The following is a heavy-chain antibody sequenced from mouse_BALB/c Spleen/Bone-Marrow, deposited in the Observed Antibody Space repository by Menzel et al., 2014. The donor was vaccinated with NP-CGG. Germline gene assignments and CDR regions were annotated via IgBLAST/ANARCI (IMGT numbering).Heavy chain of an antibody. Sequence: VQLVESGAELVRPGASVKLSCKASGYTFTSYWINWVKQRPGQGLEWIGNIYPSDSYTNYNQKSKDKATLTVDKSSSTAYMQLSSPTSEDSAVYYCTRKYGPLYYFDYWGQGTTLTVSS. V-gene: IGHV1-69*02. CDR1: GYTFTSYW. CDR2: IYPSDSYT. D-gene: IGHD2-10*02. J-gene: IGHJ2*01. CDR3: TRKYGPLYYFDY.